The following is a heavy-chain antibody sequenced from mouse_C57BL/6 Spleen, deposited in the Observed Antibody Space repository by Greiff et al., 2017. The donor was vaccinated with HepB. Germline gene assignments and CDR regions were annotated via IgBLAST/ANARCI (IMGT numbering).Heavy chain of an antibody. Sequence: QVQLQQSGAELVRPGASVTLSCKASGYTFTDYEMHWVKQTPVHGLEWIGAIDPETGGTAYNQKFKGKAILTADKSSSTAYMELRSLTSEDSAVYYCTRGGTMVTTEAWFAYWGQGTLVTVSA. CDR2: IDPETGGT. D-gene: IGHD2-2*01. J-gene: IGHJ3*01. CDR3: TRGGTMVTTEAWFAY. CDR1: GYTFTDYE. V-gene: IGHV1-15*01.